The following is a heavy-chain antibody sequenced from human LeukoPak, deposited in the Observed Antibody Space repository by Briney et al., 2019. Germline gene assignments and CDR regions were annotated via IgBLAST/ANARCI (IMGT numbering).Heavy chain of an antibody. D-gene: IGHD3/OR15-3a*01. J-gene: IGHJ4*02. V-gene: IGHV4-39*01. CDR1: GVSISSSNSY. CDR2: IYYSGNT. CDR3: ARQTGSGLFILP. Sequence: PSETLSLTCAVSGVSISSSNSYWGWIRQPPGKGLEWIGSIYYSGNTYYNASLKSQVSISIDTSKNQFSLRLTSVTAADTAVYYCARQTGSGLFILPGGQGTLVTVSS.